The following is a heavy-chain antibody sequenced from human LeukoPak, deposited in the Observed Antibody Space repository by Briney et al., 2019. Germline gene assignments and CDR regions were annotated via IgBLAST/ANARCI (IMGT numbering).Heavy chain of an antibody. D-gene: IGHD6-19*01. CDR1: GYTFTSYA. J-gene: IGHJ4*02. V-gene: IGHV1-3*02. Sequence: ASVEVSCKASGYTFTSYAMHWVRQAPGQRLEWMGWSNAGNGNTKYSQEFQGRVTITRDTSASTAYMELSSLRSEDMAVYYCARALDSSGWSTPFDNWGQGTLVTVSS. CDR3: ARALDSSGWSTPFDN. CDR2: SNAGNGNT.